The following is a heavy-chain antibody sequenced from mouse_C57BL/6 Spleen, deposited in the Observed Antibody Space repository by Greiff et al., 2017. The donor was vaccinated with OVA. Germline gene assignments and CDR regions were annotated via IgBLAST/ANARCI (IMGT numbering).Heavy chain of an antibody. CDR1: GYTFTSYW. J-gene: IGHJ2*01. CDR2: IHPNSGST. Sequence: VQLQQPGAELVKPGASVKLSCKASGYTFTSYWMHWVKQRPGQGLEWIGMIHPNSGSTNYNEKFKSKATLTVDKSSSTAYMQLSSLTSEDSAVYYCARYRPEGDFDYWGQGTTLTVSS. V-gene: IGHV1-64*01. CDR3: ARYRPEGDFDY.